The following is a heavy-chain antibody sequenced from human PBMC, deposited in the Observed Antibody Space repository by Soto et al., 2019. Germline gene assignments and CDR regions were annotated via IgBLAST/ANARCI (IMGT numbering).Heavy chain of an antibody. V-gene: IGHV1-2*02. CDR2: INPGSGAS. CDR1: GYTFTDYY. Sequence: GASVKVSCKASGYTFTDYYLHWVRQAPGQGLEWMGWINPGSGASNYAQKFQGRVTVTRDTSLRTAFMVVTRLISDDTAVYYCARDFYDTSNNNFFDYWGQGTLVTVSS. J-gene: IGHJ4*02. D-gene: IGHD3-22*01. CDR3: ARDFYDTSNNNFFDY.